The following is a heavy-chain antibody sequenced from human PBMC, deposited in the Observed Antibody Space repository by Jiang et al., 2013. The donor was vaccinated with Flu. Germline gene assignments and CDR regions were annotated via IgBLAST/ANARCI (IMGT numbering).Heavy chain of an antibody. V-gene: IGHV3-33*01. D-gene: IGHD1-7*01. Sequence: RLSCAASGFTFSSYGMHWVRQAPGKGLEWVAVIWYDGSDKYYADSVKGRFTISRDNSKNTLYLQMNTLRAEDTAVYYCARDWELFDYWGQGTLVTVSS. CDR2: IWYDGSDK. J-gene: IGHJ4*02. CDR3: ARDWELFDY. CDR1: GFTFSSYG.